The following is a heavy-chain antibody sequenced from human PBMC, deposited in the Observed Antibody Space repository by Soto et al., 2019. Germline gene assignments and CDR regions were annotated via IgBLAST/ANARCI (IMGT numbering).Heavy chain of an antibody. CDR3: ARVGGLSDIVSGRINGMDV. J-gene: IGHJ6*02. CDR1: GGSISSYY. CDR2: IYYSGST. D-gene: IGHD3-9*01. Sequence: QVQLQESGPGLVKPSETLSLTCTVSGGSISSYYWCWIRQPPGKGLEWIGYIYYSGSTNYNPSLKSRVITSVDTTKNHFTLKMSPVTDADTAVYYCARVGGLSDIVSGRINGMDVGGQETTVTVSS. V-gene: IGHV4-59*01.